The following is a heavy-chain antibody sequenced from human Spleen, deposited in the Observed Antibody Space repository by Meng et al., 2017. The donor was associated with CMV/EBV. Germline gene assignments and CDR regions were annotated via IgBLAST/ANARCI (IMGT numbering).Heavy chain of an antibody. D-gene: IGHD4-23*01. Sequence: SGGTFSSNTISWVRQAPGQGLQWMGRIIPILGIANYAQKLQGRVTITADKSTSTAYMELSSLRSEDTAVYYCARLERYGGSNYGMDVWGQGTTVTVSS. CDR3: ARLERYGGSNYGMDV. V-gene: IGHV1-69*02. J-gene: IGHJ6*02. CDR1: GGTFSSNT. CDR2: IIPILGIA.